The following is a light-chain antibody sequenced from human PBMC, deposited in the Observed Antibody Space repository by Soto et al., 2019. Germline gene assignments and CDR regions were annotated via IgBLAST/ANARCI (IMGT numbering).Light chain of an antibody. CDR3: CSYAGRSPVV. Sequence: QSALTQPASVSGSPGQSITISCTGTSTDVGSHYLVSWYQQHPGKVPKLIIYEALKRPLGVSNRFSGSKSGNTASLTISGLLPEDEADYYCCSYAGRSPVVFGGGTKLTVL. V-gene: IGLV2-23*01. CDR1: STDVGSHYL. CDR2: EAL. J-gene: IGLJ3*02.